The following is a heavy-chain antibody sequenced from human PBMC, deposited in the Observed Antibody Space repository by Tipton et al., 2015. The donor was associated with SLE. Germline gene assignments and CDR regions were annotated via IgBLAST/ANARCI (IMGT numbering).Heavy chain of an antibody. CDR1: GFTFSSYS. D-gene: IGHD2-2*01. CDR2: ISSSSSTI. V-gene: IGHV3-48*01. CDR3: ARGGSSVVVPAGAFDI. Sequence: SLRLSCAASGFTFSSYSMNWVRQAPGKGLEWVSHISSSSSTIYYADSVKGRFTISRDNAKNSLYLQMNSLRAEDTAVYYCARGGSSVVVPAGAFDIWGQGTMVTVSS. J-gene: IGHJ3*02.